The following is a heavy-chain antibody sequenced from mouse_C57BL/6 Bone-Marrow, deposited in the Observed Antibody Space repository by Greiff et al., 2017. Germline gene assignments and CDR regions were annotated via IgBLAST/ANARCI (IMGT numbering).Heavy chain of an antibody. CDR2: IYPGSGST. J-gene: IGHJ1*03. CDR3: ARPYYSNYWYFDV. D-gene: IGHD2-5*01. CDR1: GYTFTSYW. Sequence: QVQLQQPGAELVKPGASVKMSCTASGYTFTSYWITWVQQRPGQGLEWLGDIYPGSGSTYYNEKFKSKTTLTVDTSSSPAYMQRSSLTSEDSAVYYCARPYYSNYWYFDVWGTGTTVTVSS. V-gene: IGHV1-55*01.